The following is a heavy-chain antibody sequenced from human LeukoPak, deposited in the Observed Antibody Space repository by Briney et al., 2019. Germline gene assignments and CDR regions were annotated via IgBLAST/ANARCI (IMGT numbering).Heavy chain of an antibody. J-gene: IGHJ4*02. D-gene: IGHD3-3*01. CDR3: TRGSIFADY. CDR1: GGSISSGSYY. Sequence: SETLSLTCTVSGGSISSGSYYWSWIRQPAGKGLEWIGRIYTSGSTNYNPSLKSRVTISGDASKNQFSQKLSSVTAADTAVYYCTRGSIFADYWGQGTLVTVSS. V-gene: IGHV4-61*02. CDR2: IYTSGST.